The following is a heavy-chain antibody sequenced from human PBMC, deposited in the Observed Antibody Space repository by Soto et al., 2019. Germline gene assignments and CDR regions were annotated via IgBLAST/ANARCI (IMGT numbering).Heavy chain of an antibody. D-gene: IGHD3-10*01. J-gene: IGHJ4*02. V-gene: IGHV3-74*01. CDR1: GFTFSTYI. CDR3: ARDGHYRFDY. CDR2: INNDGSTT. Sequence: PGGSQRLSCVASGFTFSTYIIHWVRQATGKGPMWVSRINNDGSTTHYADSVKGRFTISRDNARNTLYLQMNSLRAEDTAVYYCARDGHYRFDYWGQGTPVTVSS.